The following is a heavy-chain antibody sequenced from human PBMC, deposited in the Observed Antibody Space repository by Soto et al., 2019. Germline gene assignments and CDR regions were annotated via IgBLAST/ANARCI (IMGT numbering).Heavy chain of an antibody. D-gene: IGHD3-10*01. V-gene: IGHV3-64D*06. J-gene: IGHJ5*02. CDR1: GFTFSSYA. CDR3: GRGAMVRGVIGGYNWFDP. CDR2: ISSNGGST. Sequence: GGSLRLSCSASGFTFSSYAMHWVRQAPGKGLEYVSAISSNGGSTYYADSVKGRFTISRDNSKNTLYLQMSSLRAEDTAVYYCGRGAMVRGVIGGYNWFDPWGQGTLVTVSS.